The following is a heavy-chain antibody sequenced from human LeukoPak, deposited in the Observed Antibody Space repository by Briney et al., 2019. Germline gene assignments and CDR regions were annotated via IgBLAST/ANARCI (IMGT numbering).Heavy chain of an antibody. CDR1: GVSISSYC. CDR3: ARGRYDFWSGYYLDY. J-gene: IGHJ4*02. D-gene: IGHD3/OR15-3a*01. V-gene: IGHV4-4*07. Sequence: SETLSLTGTVSGVSISSYCWSWIGEPAGKGLDWIGRIYTSWSTNYNPSLTSRVTMSVATSKNQFSLKLSSVTAADTAVYYCARGRYDFWSGYYLDYWGQGTLVTVSS. CDR2: IYTSWST.